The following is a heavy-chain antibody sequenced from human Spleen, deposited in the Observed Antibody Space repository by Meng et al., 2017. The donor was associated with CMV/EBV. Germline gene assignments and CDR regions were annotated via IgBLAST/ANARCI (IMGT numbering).Heavy chain of an antibody. Sequence: SVKVSCKASGGTFSSYAISWVRQAPGQGLEWMGGIIPIFGTANYAQKFQGRVTITTDESTSTAYMELSSLRSEDTAVYYCGRVPGVGMSFYYGLDVWGRGTTVTVSS. CDR1: GGTFSSYA. CDR3: GRVPGVGMSFYYGLDV. CDR2: IIPIFGTA. D-gene: IGHD3-3*01. V-gene: IGHV1-69*05. J-gene: IGHJ6*02.